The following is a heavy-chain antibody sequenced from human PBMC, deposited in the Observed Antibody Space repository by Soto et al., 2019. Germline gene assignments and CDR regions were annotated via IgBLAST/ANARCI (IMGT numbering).Heavy chain of an antibody. CDR2: ITASADTT. CDR1: AFTFRSYA. V-gene: IGHV3-23*01. J-gene: IGHJ3*02. D-gene: IGHD2-2*01. Sequence: EEQLLXSGGGLVRPGGSLXLSCAASAFTFRSYAMSWARQAPGKGLEWVSAITASADTTYYADSVKGRXXXXXXXXXXXXXXXXXXXXXXXXXXXYCXXXRPLXDXTXTSCLGAFXXWGQ. CDR3: XXXRPLXDXTXTSCLGAFXX.